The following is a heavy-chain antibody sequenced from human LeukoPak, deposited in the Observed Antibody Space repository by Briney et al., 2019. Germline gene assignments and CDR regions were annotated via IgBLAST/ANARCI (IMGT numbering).Heavy chain of an antibody. V-gene: IGHV3-30*18. CDR3: AKAQWFGEFDAYFDY. J-gene: IGHJ4*02. D-gene: IGHD3-10*01. Sequence: PGGSLRLSCVASGFTFSSYSMNWVRQAPGKGLEWVAVISYDGSNKYYADSVKGRFTISRDNSKNTLYLQTNSLRAEDTAVYYCAKAQWFGEFDAYFDYWGQGTLVTVSS. CDR2: ISYDGSNK. CDR1: GFTFSSYS.